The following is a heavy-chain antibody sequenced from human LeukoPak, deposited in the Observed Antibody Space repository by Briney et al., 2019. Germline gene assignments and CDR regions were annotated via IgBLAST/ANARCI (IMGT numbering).Heavy chain of an antibody. D-gene: IGHD2-2*01. CDR3: ARGPYCSSTSCYQGWFDP. Sequence: SETLSLTCTASGGSISSYYWSWIRQPPRKGLEWIGYIYYSGSTNYNPSLKSRVTISVDTSKNQFSLKLSSVTAADTAVYYCARGPYCSSTSCYQGWFDPWGQGTLVTVSS. CDR2: IYYSGST. V-gene: IGHV4-59*01. CDR1: GGSISSYY. J-gene: IGHJ5*02.